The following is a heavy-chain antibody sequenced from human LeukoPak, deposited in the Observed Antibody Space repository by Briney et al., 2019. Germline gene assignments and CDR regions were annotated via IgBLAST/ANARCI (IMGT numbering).Heavy chain of an antibody. J-gene: IGHJ6*02. V-gene: IGHV3-48*04. CDR3: ARGGWVVVVPAANVGMDV. CDR2: ISSSSSSI. D-gene: IGHD2-2*01. Sequence: GGSLRLSCAASGFTFSTYSMNWVRQAPGKGLEWIPYISSSSSSIYNADSVKGRFTISRDNAKNSLYLQMNSLRAEDTAVCYCARGGWVVVVPAANVGMDVWGQGTTVTVSS. CDR1: GFTFSTYS.